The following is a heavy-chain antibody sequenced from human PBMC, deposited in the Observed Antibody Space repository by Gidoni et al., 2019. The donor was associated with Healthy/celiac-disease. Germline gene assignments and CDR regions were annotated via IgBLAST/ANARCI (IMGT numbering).Heavy chain of an antibody. CDR3: ARDFSQKGLSPSYFDY. CDR2: IYSCGST. CDR1: GFTVSGNS. J-gene: IGHJ4*02. Sequence: EGQLVETGGGLIQPGGSLRLSCAASGFTVSGNSMGWVRQAPGKGLDWGAVIYSCGSTYYAYSVKGLFTISSDNSNNTLYLQMYSLRADDTAVYYCARDFSQKGLSPSYFDYWGQGTLVTVSS. V-gene: IGHV3-53*02.